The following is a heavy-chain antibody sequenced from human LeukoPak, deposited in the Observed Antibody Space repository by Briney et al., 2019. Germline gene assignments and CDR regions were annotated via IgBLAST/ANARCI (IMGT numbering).Heavy chain of an antibody. CDR1: GFTFSSYT. V-gene: IGHV3-21*01. CDR2: ISGSSYYI. CDR3: VRDPIVTTGKSFDY. D-gene: IGHD4-11*01. Sequence: GGSLRLSCAASGFTFSSYTMNWVRQAPGKGLEWVSSISGSSYYIYYADSVKGRFTISRDNAKNSLYLQMNSLRAEDTAVYYCVRDPIVTTGKSFDYWGQGTLVIVSS. J-gene: IGHJ4*02.